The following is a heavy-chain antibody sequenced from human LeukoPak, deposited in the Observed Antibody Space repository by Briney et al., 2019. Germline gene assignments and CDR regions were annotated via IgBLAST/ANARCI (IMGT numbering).Heavy chain of an antibody. V-gene: IGHV3-30*18. D-gene: IGHD6-13*01. CDR1: GFTFSSYG. CDR3: AKDLYSSGWYSHYYYGMDV. CDR2: ISYDGSNK. Sequence: PGGSLRLSCAASGFTFSSYGMHWVRQAPGKGLEWVAVISYDGSNKYYADSVKGRFTISRDNSKNTLYLQMNSLRAEDTAVYYCAKDLYSSGWYSHYYYGMDVWGQGTTVTVSS. J-gene: IGHJ6*02.